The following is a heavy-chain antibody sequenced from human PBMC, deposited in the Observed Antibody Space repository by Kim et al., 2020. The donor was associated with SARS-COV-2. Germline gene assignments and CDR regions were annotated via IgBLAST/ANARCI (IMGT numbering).Heavy chain of an antibody. D-gene: IGHD3-22*01. CDR2: ISGSGGRT. CDR1: GLTFKNYA. CDR3: AKNEWDYYDSRAYSYFYYGMDV. J-gene: IGHJ6*02. Sequence: GGSLRLSCAASGLTFKNYAMSWVRQAPGKGLEWVSIISGSGGRTNYADAVKGRFTMSRDNSKNTLYLQMNSLRAEDTAVYYCAKNEWDYYDSRAYSYFYYGMDVWGQGTTVTVSS. V-gene: IGHV3-23*01.